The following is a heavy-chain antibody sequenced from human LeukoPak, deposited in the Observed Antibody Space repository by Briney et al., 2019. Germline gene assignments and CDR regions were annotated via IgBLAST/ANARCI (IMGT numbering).Heavy chain of an antibody. D-gene: IGHD5-12*01. CDR3: ARGRKRLGVATFYPHWFDP. Sequence: SETLSLTCTVSGGSISSYYWSWIRQPAGKGRERIGLFNHSGSTNYNPSLKSRVTISVDTSKNQFSLKLSSVTAADTAVYYCARGRKRLGVATFYPHWFDPWGQGTLVTVSS. J-gene: IGHJ5*02. V-gene: IGHV4-4*07. CDR1: GGSISSYY. CDR2: FNHSGST.